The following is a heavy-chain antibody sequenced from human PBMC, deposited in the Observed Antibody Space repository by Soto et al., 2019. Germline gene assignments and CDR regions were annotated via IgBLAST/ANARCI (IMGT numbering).Heavy chain of an antibody. CDR2: IYYSGST. V-gene: IGHV4-30-4*01. Sequence: QVQLQESGPGLVKPSQTLSLTCTVSGGSISSGDYYWSWIRQPPGKGLEWIGYIYYSGSTYYNPSLKSRVTISVDTSKNQFSLKLSSVTAADRAVYYCARGGMIGYYYDSSGFLDAFDIWGQGTMVTVSS. D-gene: IGHD3-22*01. J-gene: IGHJ3*02. CDR1: GGSISSGDYY. CDR3: ARGGMIGYYYDSSGFLDAFDI.